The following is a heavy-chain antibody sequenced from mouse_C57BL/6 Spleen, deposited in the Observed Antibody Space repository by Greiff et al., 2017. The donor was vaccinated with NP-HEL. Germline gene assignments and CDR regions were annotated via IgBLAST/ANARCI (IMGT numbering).Heavy chain of an antibody. Sequence: QVQLQQSGPGLVQPSQSLSITCTVSGFSLTSYGVHWVRQPPGKGLEWLGVIWRGGSTDYYAAFISRLSISKDNSKGQVFFKMNSLQADDTAIYYCAKKGGNYYAMDYWGQGTSVTVSS. D-gene: IGHD2-1*01. CDR1: GFSLTSYG. V-gene: IGHV2-4*01. CDR3: AKKGGNYYAMDY. J-gene: IGHJ4*01. CDR2: IWRGGST.